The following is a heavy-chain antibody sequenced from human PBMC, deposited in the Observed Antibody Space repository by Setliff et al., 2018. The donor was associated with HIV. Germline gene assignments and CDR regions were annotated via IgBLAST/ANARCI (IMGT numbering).Heavy chain of an antibody. CDR1: GYTFSSYG. D-gene: IGHD6-19*01. CDR2: ISGYNGNT. Sequence: ASVKVSCKASGYTFSSYGISWVRQAPGQGLEWMGWISGYNGNTKYVQKLQCRVTMTTDTSTRTVYMELRSLRHDDTAEYFGARVPYRSAWFSGGHDAFDVWGQGTMVTVSS. V-gene: IGHV1-18*01. J-gene: IGHJ3*01. CDR3: ARVPYRSAWFSGGHDAFDV.